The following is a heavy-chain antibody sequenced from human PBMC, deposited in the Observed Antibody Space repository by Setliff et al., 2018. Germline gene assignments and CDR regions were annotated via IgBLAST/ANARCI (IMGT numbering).Heavy chain of an antibody. V-gene: IGHV2-26*01. CDR1: GFSLSNDRMG. D-gene: IGHD6-19*01. J-gene: IGHJ3*02. CDR3: ARDHSGWYGGAFDI. Sequence: PTLVNPTETLTLTCTVSGFSLSNDRMGVNWIRQPPGKALEWLAHIFSNDKKSYSTSLKSRLTISKDTSKSQVVLTMTNMDPVDTATYYCARDHSGWYGGAFDIWGQGTMVTVSS. CDR2: IFSNDKK.